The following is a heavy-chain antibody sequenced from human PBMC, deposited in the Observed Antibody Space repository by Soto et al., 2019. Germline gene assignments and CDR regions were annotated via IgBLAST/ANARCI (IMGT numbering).Heavy chain of an antibody. CDR1: GYTFTSYA. D-gene: IGHD3-10*01. Sequence: ASVKVSCKASGYTFTSYAMHWVRQAPGQRLEWMGWINAGNGNTKYSQKFQGRVTITRDTSASTAYMELSSLRSEDTAVYYCARGNSGSGVLRGYYYMDVWGKGTTVTVSS. CDR3: ARGNSGSGVLRGYYYMDV. J-gene: IGHJ6*03. CDR2: INAGNGNT. V-gene: IGHV1-3*01.